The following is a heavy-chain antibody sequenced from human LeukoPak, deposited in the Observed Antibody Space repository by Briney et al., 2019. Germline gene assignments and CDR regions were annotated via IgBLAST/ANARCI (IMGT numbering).Heavy chain of an antibody. CDR3: ARVLRGTIDY. CDR2: IIPILGIA. Sequence: SVKVSCKASGGTFSSYAISWVRQAPGQGLEWMGRIIPILGIANYAQKFQGRVTITADRSTSTAYMELSSLRSEDTAVYYCARVLRGTIDYWGQGTLVAVSS. J-gene: IGHJ4*02. V-gene: IGHV1-69*04. D-gene: IGHD5/OR15-5a*01. CDR1: GGTFSSYA.